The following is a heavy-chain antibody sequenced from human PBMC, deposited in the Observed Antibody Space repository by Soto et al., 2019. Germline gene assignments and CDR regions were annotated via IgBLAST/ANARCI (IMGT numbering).Heavy chain of an antibody. D-gene: IGHD6-19*01. CDR1: GFTFSNAW. CDR2: IKSKTDGGTT. J-gene: IGHJ4*02. Sequence: GSLRLSCAASGFTFSNAWMNWVHQAPGKGLEWVGRIKSKTDGGTTDYAAPVKGRFTISRDDSKNTLYLQMNSLKTEDTAVYYCTNEQWLDPQPFDYWGQGTLVTVSS. CDR3: TNEQWLDPQPFDY. V-gene: IGHV3-15*07.